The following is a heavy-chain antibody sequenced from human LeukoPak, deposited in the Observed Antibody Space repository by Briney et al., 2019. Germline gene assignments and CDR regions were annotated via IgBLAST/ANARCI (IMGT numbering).Heavy chain of an antibody. CDR1: GFTFSSYG. CDR3: AKDPYRVVFATGNYLDP. V-gene: IGHV3-30*18. J-gene: IGHJ5*02. Sequence: PGGSLRLSCAASGFTFSSYGIHWVRQAPGKGLEWVAVISSDETNIRYGDSVKGRFTVSRDNAKNTLYLQMNSLRAEDTAVYYCAKDPYRVVFATGNYLDPWGQGTLVTVSS. CDR2: ISSDETNI. D-gene: IGHD2-15*01.